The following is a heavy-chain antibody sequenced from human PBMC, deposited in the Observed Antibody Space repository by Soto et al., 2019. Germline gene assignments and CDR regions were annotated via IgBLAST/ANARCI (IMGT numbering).Heavy chain of an antibody. CDR1: GFTFGSYG. V-gene: IGHV3-33*01. CDR3: AFGRRFLEWSPFDY. Sequence: GGSLRLSCAASGFTFGSYGMHWVRQAPGKGLEWVAVIWYDGSNKYYADSVKGRFTISRDNSKNTLYLQMNSLRAEDTAVYYCAFGRRFLEWSPFDYWGQGTLVTVSS. J-gene: IGHJ4*02. D-gene: IGHD3-3*01. CDR2: IWYDGSNK.